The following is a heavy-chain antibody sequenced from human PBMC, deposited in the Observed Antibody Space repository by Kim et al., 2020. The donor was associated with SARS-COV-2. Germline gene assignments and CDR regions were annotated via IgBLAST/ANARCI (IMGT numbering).Heavy chain of an antibody. J-gene: IGHJ4*02. V-gene: IGHV4-39*01. CDR3: ARHPPTYYYDSSGYPDY. Sequence: LTSRVTISVDTSKNQFSLKLSSVTAADTAVYYCARHPPTYYYDSSGYPDYWGQGTLVTVSS. D-gene: IGHD3-22*01.